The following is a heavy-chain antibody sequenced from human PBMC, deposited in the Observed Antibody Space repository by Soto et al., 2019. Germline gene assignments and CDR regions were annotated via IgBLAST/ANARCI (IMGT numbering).Heavy chain of an antibody. CDR3: HTSSWSEVIMGYCTNGVCYPFDY. Sequence: GGSLRLSCAASGFTFSSYAMSWVRQAPGKGLEWVSAISGSGGSTYYADSVKGRFTISRDNSKNTLYLQMNSLRAEDTAVYYCHTSSWSEVIMGYCTNGVCYPFDYWGQGTLVTVSS. CDR2: ISGSGGST. V-gene: IGHV3-23*01. J-gene: IGHJ4*02. D-gene: IGHD2-8*01. CDR1: GFTFSSYA.